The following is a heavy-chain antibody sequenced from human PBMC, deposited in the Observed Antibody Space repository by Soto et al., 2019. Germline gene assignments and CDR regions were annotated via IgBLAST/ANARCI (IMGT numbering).Heavy chain of an antibody. D-gene: IGHD2-15*01. CDR2: INYNSGSV. Sequence: EVQLVESGGGWVQPGRSLRLSCAASGFTFDVYAMHWVRQAPGKGLEWVSGINYNSGSVGYADSVKGRFTISRGNAKNSLHLQMNSLRAEDTAVYYCAKDISLRGWVYLVVEYWGQGTLVTVSP. J-gene: IGHJ4*02. CDR1: GFTFDVYA. CDR3: AKDISLRGWVYLVVEY. V-gene: IGHV3-9*01.